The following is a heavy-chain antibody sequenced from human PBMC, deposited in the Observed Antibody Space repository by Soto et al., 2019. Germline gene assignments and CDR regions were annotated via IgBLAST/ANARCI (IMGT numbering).Heavy chain of an antibody. J-gene: IGHJ4*02. Sequence: SETLSLTCSVSCASINTGGFYWSWVRQYPGKGLDWIGYGSHTGSRYLNPSLRSRITISLDTPNNQFSLRLTSVTAADTAVYYCARVKVTTESFDSWGQGSLVTVSS. D-gene: IGHD4-17*01. CDR2: GSHTGSR. CDR1: CASINTGGFY. CDR3: ARVKVTTESFDS. V-gene: IGHV4-31*03.